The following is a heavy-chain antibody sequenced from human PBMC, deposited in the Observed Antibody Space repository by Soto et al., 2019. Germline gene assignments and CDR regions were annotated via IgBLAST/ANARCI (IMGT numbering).Heavy chain of an antibody. Sequence: EVQLVQSGAEVKKPGESLRLSCQGSGYRFINYWISWVRQMPGKGLERVGRIDPSASYPVYSPSFKGHVTISIDTAINTAFLEWRSLQASDTAMFYFVRPGNGTTVDFDVLGRGTLVPVSS. D-gene: IGHD1-1*01. V-gene: IGHV5-10-1*03. CDR3: VRPGNGTTVDFDV. CDR2: IDPSASYP. J-gene: IGHJ4*02. CDR1: GYRFINYW.